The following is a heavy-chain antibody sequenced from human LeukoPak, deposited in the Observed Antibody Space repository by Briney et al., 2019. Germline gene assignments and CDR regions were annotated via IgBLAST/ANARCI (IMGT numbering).Heavy chain of an antibody. D-gene: IGHD3-16*01. J-gene: IGHJ4*02. CDR1: GGPMMTGPYY. V-gene: IGHV4-39*07. Sequence: SETLSLTCAASGGPMMTGPYYWGWIRQPPWKGLEWLGSIFYDGTTYYSPSLKSRVSVSADTSRNQFSLRLTSASAADTAVYYCVRSGVVLQTGFDFWGQGALVTVSS. CDR2: IFYDGTT. CDR3: VRSGVVLQTGFDF.